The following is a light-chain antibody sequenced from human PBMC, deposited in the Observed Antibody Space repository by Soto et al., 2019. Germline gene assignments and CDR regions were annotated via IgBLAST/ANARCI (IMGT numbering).Light chain of an antibody. CDR2: KAS. CDR1: QSISSW. J-gene: IGKJ1*01. Sequence: DIQMTQSPSTLSASVGDRVTITCRASQSISSWLAWFQQKPGRAPKLLIYKASSLESGVPSRFRGSGSGSDFTLAICSLQPDGFATYYCLQYKSYLWTFGQGTKVEIK. V-gene: IGKV1-5*03. CDR3: LQYKSYLWT.